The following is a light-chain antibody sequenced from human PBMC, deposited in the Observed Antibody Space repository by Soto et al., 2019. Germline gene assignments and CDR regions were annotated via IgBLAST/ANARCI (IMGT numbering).Light chain of an antibody. Sequence: QSALTQPASVSGSPGQSITISCTGSNSDVGAYNYVSWYQQHPGKAPKLIICEVNNRPSGVSHRFSGSKSGNTASLTISGLQADDEADYYCASYTISSTRVFGGGTKVTVL. J-gene: IGLJ3*02. CDR3: ASYTISSTRV. CDR1: NSDVGAYNY. V-gene: IGLV2-14*01. CDR2: EVN.